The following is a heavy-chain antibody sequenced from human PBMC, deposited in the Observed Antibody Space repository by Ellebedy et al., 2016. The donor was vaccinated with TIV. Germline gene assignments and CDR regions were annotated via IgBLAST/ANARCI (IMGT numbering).Heavy chain of an antibody. CDR1: GGTFSSYA. Sequence: ASVKVSCKASGGTFSSYAISWVRQAPGQGLEWMGGIIPILGIANYAQKFQGRVTITADKSTSTAYMELSSLRSEDTAVYYCARGGELRYFDWFPDSSYYYYYMDVWGKGTTVTVSS. CDR3: ARGGELRYFDWFPDSSYYYYYMDV. CDR2: IIPILGIA. J-gene: IGHJ6*03. V-gene: IGHV1-69*10. D-gene: IGHD3-9*01.